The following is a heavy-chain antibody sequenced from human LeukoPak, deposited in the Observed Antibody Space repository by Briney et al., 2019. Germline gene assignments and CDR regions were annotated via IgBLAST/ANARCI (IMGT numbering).Heavy chain of an antibody. V-gene: IGHV3-23*01. CDR3: AKYGDYVENWFDP. CDR1: GFTFSSYA. D-gene: IGHD4-17*01. CDR2: ISGSGGST. Sequence: PGGSLRLSCAASGFTFSSYAMNWVRQAPGKGLEWVSAISGSGGSTYYADSVKGRFTISRDNSKNTLYQQMNSLRAEDTAVYYCAKYGDYVENWFDPWGQGTLVTVSS. J-gene: IGHJ5*02.